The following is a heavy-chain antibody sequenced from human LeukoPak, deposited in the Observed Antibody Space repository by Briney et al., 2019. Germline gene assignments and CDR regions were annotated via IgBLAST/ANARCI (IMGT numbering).Heavy chain of an antibody. D-gene: IGHD2-2*01. CDR1: AFTVSDNN. CDR3: THGSMYQLDY. Sequence: GGSLRLSCAAAAFTVSDNNMRWVRQAPGEGLEWVSYISSSDSIIYNEDSVKGRFTISRDNAKNSLYLQMNSLRAEDTAVYYCTHGSMYQLDYWGQGTLVTVSS. CDR2: ISSSDSII. J-gene: IGHJ4*02. V-gene: IGHV3-11*01.